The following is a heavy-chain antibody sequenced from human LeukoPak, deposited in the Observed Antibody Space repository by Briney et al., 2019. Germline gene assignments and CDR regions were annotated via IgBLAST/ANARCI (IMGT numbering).Heavy chain of an antibody. V-gene: IGHV3-66*02. CDR1: GFTVSNYY. D-gene: IGHD3-16*01. CDR2: IYSDANA. CDR3: ARGLRHYLYAYEY. J-gene: IGHJ4*01. Sequence: GGSLRLSCAASGFTVSNYYMSWVRQAPGKGLEWVSVIYSDANAFYADSVKGRFTISRDNSKNTLYLQMNSLRDEDTAVFHCARGLRHYLYAYEYWGQGTLVTVSS.